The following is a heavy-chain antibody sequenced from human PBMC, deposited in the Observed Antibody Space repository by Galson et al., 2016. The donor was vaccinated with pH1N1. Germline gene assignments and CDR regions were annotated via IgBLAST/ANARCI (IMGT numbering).Heavy chain of an antibody. D-gene: IGHD2-21*02. J-gene: IGHJ1*01. CDR3: AKVVPYGVDYPKTEDFHH. CDR2: ISGSGSNT. Sequence: SLRLSSAASEGTFSNDAMSCGRHPPREGLEGGSVISGSGSNTYYEASVKGRFAISRDNSKNTLYLKLHSLRAEDTAVYYCAKVVPYGVDYPKTEDFHHWGQGTLVTVSS. CDR1: EGTFSNDA. V-gene: IGHV3-23*01.